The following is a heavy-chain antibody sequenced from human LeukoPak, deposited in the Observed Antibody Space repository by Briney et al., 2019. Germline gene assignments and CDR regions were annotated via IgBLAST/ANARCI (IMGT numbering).Heavy chain of an antibody. D-gene: IGHD6-19*01. J-gene: IGHJ4*02. CDR1: GGSISSSSYY. V-gene: IGHV4-39*07. CDR2: IFYSGST. CDR3: VRQRVGTVAGTCDY. Sequence: SETLSLTCTVSGGSISSSSYYWGWIRQPPGKGLEWIGSIFYSGSTYYNPSLKSRVTVSLDTSKNQFSLKLSSVTAADTAVYYCVRQRVGTVAGTCDYWGQGTLVTVSS.